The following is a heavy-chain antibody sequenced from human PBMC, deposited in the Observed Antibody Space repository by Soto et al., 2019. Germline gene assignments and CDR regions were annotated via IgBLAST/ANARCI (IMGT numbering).Heavy chain of an antibody. Sequence: SETLSLTCAVYGGSFSGYYWSWIRQPPGKGLEWIGEINHSGSTNYNPSLKSRVTISVDTSKNQFSLKLSSVTAADTAVYYCARGLPSRITIFGVVIIGPYFDYWGQGTLVTVSS. V-gene: IGHV4-34*01. CDR2: INHSGST. CDR3: ARGLPSRITIFGVVIIGPYFDY. J-gene: IGHJ4*02. D-gene: IGHD3-3*01. CDR1: GGSFSGYY.